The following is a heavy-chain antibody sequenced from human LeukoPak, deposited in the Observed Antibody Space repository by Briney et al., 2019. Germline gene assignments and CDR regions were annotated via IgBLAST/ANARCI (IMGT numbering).Heavy chain of an antibody. CDR2: IYSSGST. D-gene: IGHD2-2*01. V-gene: IGHV4-4*07. CDR3: ARLVVVPAAIVSDAFDI. J-gene: IGHJ3*02. CDR1: GGSINNYF. Sequence: SETLSLTCTASGGSINNYFWSWIRQPAGKGLEWIGRIYSSGSTNYNPSLKSRVTISVDTSKNQFSLRLSSVTAADTAVYYCARLVVVPAAIVSDAFDIWGQGTMVTVSS.